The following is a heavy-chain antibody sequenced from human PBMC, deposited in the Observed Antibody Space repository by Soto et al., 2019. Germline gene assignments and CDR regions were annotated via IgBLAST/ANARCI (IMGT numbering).Heavy chain of an antibody. CDR2: VWYDGSDK. CDR3: AKDRSHTLDAMDV. CDR1: GFTFSVYG. J-gene: IGHJ6*02. Sequence: QVQLVESGGGVVQPGKSLRLSCAASGFTFSVYGMHWVRQAPGKGLEGVAVVWYDGSDKDYADSVKGRFAISRDNSKNMLYLEVNSLRAEDTAVYYCAKDRSHTLDAMDVWGQGTTVTVSS. V-gene: IGHV3-33*03. D-gene: IGHD6-13*01.